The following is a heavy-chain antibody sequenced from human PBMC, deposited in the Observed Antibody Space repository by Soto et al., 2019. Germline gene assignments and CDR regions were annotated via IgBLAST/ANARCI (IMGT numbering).Heavy chain of an antibody. V-gene: IGHV3-23*01. D-gene: IGHD1-26*01. CDR2: VSANGSRT. CDR1: RFTFSSFS. J-gene: IGHJ4*02. CDR3: EKENLGSPYFYS. Sequence: RQSMRLSCAASRFTFSSFSMSCVRHAPGKWLEWDSAVSANGSRTYYADSVKGRFTISRDNSKKTLFLQMNRLRPDDTAILYCEKENLGSPYFYSWGRRTMVTVSS.